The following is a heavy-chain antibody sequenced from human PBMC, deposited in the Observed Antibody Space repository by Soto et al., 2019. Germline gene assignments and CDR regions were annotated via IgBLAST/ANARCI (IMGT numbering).Heavy chain of an antibody. Sequence: SETLSLTCTVSGGSISSYYWSWIRQPPGKGLEWIGYIYYSGSTNYNPSLKSRVTISVDTSKNQFSLKLSSVTAADTAVYYCARQKGSGTNWYINYWGQGTLVTVSS. D-gene: IGHD1-7*01. CDR3: ARQKGSGTNWYINY. CDR1: GGSISSYY. V-gene: IGHV4-59*08. J-gene: IGHJ4*02. CDR2: IYYSGST.